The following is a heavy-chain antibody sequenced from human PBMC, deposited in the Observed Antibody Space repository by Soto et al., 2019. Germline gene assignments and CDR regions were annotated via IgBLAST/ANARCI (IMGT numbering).Heavy chain of an antibody. D-gene: IGHD3-3*01. CDR1: GGTFSSYA. Sequence: QVQLVQSGAEVKKPGSSVKVSCKASGGTFSSYAISWVRQAPGQGREWMGGIIPIFGTANYAQKFQGRVTITADKSTSTAYIELSSLRSEDTAVYYCASGGITIFGVVREYYYYGMDVWGQGTTVTVSS. CDR2: IIPIFGTA. V-gene: IGHV1-69*06. CDR3: ASGGITIFGVVREYYYYGMDV. J-gene: IGHJ6*02.